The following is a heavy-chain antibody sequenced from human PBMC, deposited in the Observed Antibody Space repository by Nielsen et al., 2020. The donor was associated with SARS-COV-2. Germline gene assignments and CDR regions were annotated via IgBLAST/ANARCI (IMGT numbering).Heavy chain of an antibody. D-gene: IGHD5-12*01. CDR2: IYYSGST. CDR3: ARYSGYASAFDY. J-gene: IGHJ4*02. Sequence: SETLSHTCTVSGGSISSSSYYWGWIRQPPGKGLEWIGSIYYSGSTYYNPSLKSRVTISVDTSKNQFSLKLSSVTAADTAVYYCARYSGYASAFDYWGQGTLVTVSS. CDR1: GGSISSSSYY. V-gene: IGHV4-39*07.